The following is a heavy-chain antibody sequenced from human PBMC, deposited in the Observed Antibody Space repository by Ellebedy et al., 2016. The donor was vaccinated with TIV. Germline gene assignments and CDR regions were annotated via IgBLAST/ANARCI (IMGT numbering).Heavy chain of an antibody. CDR2: ITGRGTKT. CDR3: SKDRSTGNWAGPTFFDS. CDR1: GFTFGSFA. Sequence: PGGSLRLSCPLSAIPPGFTFGSFAMNWVRQAPGQGLEWVSSITGRGTKTYCADSVKGRFTISRDNSKNMLYLHMNTLRVEDPAVYFCSKDRSTGNWAGPTFFDSWGQGALVTVSS. J-gene: IGHJ4*02. D-gene: IGHD2-2*01. V-gene: IGHV3-23*01.